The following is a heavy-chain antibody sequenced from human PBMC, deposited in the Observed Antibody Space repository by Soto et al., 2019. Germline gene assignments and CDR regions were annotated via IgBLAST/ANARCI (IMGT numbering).Heavy chain of an antibody. Sequence: GGSLRLSCAASGFTFSTYSMNWVRQAPGKGLEWVSYISSSSSTIFYTDSVKGRFTVSRDNAKNSLYLQMNSLRAEDTAVYYCARAPAPLYSSSWYYFDYWGQGTLVTVS. CDR3: ARAPAPLYSSSWYYFDY. J-gene: IGHJ4*02. V-gene: IGHV3-48*01. D-gene: IGHD6-13*01. CDR1: GFTFSTYS. CDR2: ISSSSSTI.